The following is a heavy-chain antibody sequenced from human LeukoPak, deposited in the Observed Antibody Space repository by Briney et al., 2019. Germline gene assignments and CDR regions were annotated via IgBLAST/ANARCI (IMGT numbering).Heavy chain of an antibody. Sequence: GGSLRLSCAASGFSFSGSAMHWVRQASGKGLEWVGRVRSKANSYATAYVASVKGRFTISRDDSKNTAYLQMNSLKTEDTAVYYCTRENFDYWGQGTLVTVSS. CDR3: TRENFDY. CDR1: GFSFSGSA. CDR2: VRSKANSYAT. J-gene: IGHJ4*02. V-gene: IGHV3-73*01.